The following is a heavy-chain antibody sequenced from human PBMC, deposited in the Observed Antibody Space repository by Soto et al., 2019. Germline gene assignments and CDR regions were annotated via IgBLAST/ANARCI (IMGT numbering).Heavy chain of an antibody. Sequence: PGGSLRLSCAASGFTFSSSDMSWVCQGPGKGLEWVSGISGRGGETSYANSVKGRFTISRDKSQNMLYLLMNSLRADDTAVYYFAKSYSSWWWGRAYFQHWGQGTQVTVSS. D-gene: IGHD2-21*01. CDR1: GFTFSSSD. V-gene: IGHV3-23*01. CDR3: AKSYSSWWWGRAYFQH. J-gene: IGHJ1*01. CDR2: ISGRGGET.